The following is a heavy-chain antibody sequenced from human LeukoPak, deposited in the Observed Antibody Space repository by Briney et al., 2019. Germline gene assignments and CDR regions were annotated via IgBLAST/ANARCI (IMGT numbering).Heavy chain of an antibody. V-gene: IGHV7-4-1*02. CDR1: GGTFSSYA. D-gene: IGHD3/OR15-3a*01. Sequence: ASVKVSCKASGGTFSSYATSWVRQAPGQGLEWMGWIHTITGIPTFAQAFTGRFAFSLDPSVTTAYLEINNLQVEDTAVYYCVRGTVDYWGQGTPVTVSS. CDR3: VRGTVDY. J-gene: IGHJ4*02. CDR2: IHTITGIP.